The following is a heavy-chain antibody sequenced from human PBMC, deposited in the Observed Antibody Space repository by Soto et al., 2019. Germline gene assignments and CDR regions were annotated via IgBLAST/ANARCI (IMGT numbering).Heavy chain of an antibody. CDR2: ISAYNGNT. D-gene: IGHD2-15*01. Sequence: GASVKVSCKASGYTFTSYGISWVRQAPGQGLEWMGWISAYNGNTNYAQKLQGRVTMTTDTSTSTAYMELRSLRSDDTAVYYCARNLTNLFVGGVGDMGSWGRGTLATVS. CDR3: ARNLTNLFVGGVGDMGS. J-gene: IGHJ2*01. V-gene: IGHV1-18*01. CDR1: GYTFTSYG.